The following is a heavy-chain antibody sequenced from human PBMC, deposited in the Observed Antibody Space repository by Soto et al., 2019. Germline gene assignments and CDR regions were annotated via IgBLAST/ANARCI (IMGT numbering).Heavy chain of an antibody. J-gene: IGHJ3*02. CDR2: ILPIFGTA. Sequence: QVQLVQSGAEVKKPGSSVKVSCKASGGTFSTSSINWLRQAPGQRPEWMGNILPIFGTADYAQKFRDRVTXPXXXSXDTAYMELRSLFSEDAAVYYCARGHEFGGNSDAFDIWGQGTVVTVSS. V-gene: IGHV1-69*15. CDR1: GGTFSTSS. D-gene: IGHD3-10*01. CDR3: ARGHEFGGNSDAFDI.